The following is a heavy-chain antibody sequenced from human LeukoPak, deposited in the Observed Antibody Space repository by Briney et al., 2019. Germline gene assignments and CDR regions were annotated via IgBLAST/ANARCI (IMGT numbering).Heavy chain of an antibody. D-gene: IGHD6-19*01. Sequence: SETLSLTCTVSGGSISTYYWNWIRQPPGKGLEWIGYISNSGITTYNPSLKSRVTISVDSSKSQFSLKLNSVTAADAAVYYCASHEYSSGWYRGDYWGQGTLVTVSS. CDR2: ISNSGIT. CDR3: ASHEYSSGWYRGDY. CDR1: GGSISTYY. V-gene: IGHV4-59*01. J-gene: IGHJ4*02.